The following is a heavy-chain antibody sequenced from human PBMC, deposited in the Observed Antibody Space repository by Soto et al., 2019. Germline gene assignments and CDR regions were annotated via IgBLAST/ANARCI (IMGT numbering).Heavy chain of an antibody. D-gene: IGHD5-18*01. CDR2: ISYDGSNK. CDR1: GFTFNNYA. J-gene: IGHJ4*02. V-gene: IGHV3-30-3*01. Sequence: QVQLVESGGGVVQPGRSLRLSCAASGFTFNNYAMHWVRQAPGKGLEWMAFISYDGSNKYYADSVTGRLTIFRDNSRNTLYLQMNSLRAEDTGVYYCARGDGYIYGNTFDSWGQGTLVTVSS. CDR3: ARGDGYIYGNTFDS.